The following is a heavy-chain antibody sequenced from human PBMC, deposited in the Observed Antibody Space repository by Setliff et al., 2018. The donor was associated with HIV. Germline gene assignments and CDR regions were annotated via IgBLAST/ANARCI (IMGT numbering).Heavy chain of an antibody. CDR1: GFSLSSRYY. D-gene: IGHD5-18*01. CDR2: IYHTGSS. J-gene: IGHJ4*02. Sequence: SETLSLTCAVSGFSLSSRYYWGWIRQSPGKGLECIGNIYHTGSSYYNPSLNDRATISLDPSKNQFSLKLSSVTAADTAVYYCARANGYSYGSYYFDYWGQGTLVTVSS. V-gene: IGHV4-38-2*01. CDR3: ARANGYSYGSYYFDY.